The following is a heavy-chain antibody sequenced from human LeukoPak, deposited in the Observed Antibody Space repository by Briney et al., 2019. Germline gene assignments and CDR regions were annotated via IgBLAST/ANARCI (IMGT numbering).Heavy chain of an antibody. CDR3: AKNGQSGFSFDP. CDR1: GITLSDFW. V-gene: IGHV4-34*08. CDR2: GNESGGT. Sequence: PGGSLRLSCAASGITLSDFWFSWVRQAPGKGLEWIGEGNESGGTKYNPSLKSRVTISADSSKNQFSLKLSSVTAADTAIYHCAKNGQSGFSFDPWVQGTLVTVCS. D-gene: IGHD1-26*01. J-gene: IGHJ5*02.